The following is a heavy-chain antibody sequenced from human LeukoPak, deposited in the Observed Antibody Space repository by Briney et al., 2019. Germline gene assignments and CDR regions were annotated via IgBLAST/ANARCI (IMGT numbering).Heavy chain of an antibody. J-gene: IGHJ4*02. CDR2: VFYSGGP. CDR3: GRRDNEYVFDF. V-gene: IGHV4-34*12. CDR1: GGSFNGYY. Sequence: SETLSLTCAVYGGSFNGYYWGWIRQTPGERRGWIGGVFYSGGPYYSPSLKSRVTISVDTSKNQYSLKLSPVTAADTAVYYCGRRDNEYVFDFWGQGTLVTVSS. D-gene: IGHD3-16*01.